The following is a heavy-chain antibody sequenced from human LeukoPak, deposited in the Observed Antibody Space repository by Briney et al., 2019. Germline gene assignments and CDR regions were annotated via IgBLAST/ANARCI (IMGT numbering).Heavy chain of an antibody. V-gene: IGHV5-51*01. CDR3: ARSLGYCSGGSCYSWFDP. J-gene: IGHJ5*02. D-gene: IGHD2-15*01. CDR1: GYRFTKSW. Sequence: GESLKISCKGSGYRFTKSWIGWVRQMPGKGLEWLGIIYPDDSDTRYSPSFQGQVTISADKSISTAYLQWSSLKASDTAMYYCARSLGYCSGGSCYSWFDPWGQGTLVTVSS. CDR2: IYPDDSDT.